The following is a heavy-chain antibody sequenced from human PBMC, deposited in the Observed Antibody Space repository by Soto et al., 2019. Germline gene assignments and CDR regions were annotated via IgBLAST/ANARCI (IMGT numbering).Heavy chain of an antibody. J-gene: IGHJ4*02. V-gene: IGHV3-72*01. CDR3: ASAWFGELKYFDY. Sequence: EVQLVESGGGLVQPGGSLRLSCAASGFTFSDHYMEWVRQAPGKGLEWVGRIRNKANSYTTEYGASVKDRFTIPRDDSKNSLSLQMNSLKSEDTAVYYCASAWFGELKYFDYWGQGTLVTVAS. CDR2: IRNKANSYTT. D-gene: IGHD3-10*01. CDR1: GFTFSDHY.